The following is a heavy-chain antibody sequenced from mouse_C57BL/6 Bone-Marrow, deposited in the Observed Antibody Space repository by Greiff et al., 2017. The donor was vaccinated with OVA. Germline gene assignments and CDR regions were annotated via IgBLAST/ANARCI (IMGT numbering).Heavy chain of an antibody. CDR1: GYTFTDYY. V-gene: IGHV1-26*01. D-gene: IGHD2-1*01. CDR2: INPNNGGT. CDR3: ARWSAGGNYVG. J-gene: IGHJ2*01. Sequence: VQLQQSGPELVKPGASVKISCKASGYTFTDYYMNWVTQSHGKSLEWIGDINPNNGGTSYNQKFKGKATLTVDKSSSTAYMELRSLTSEDSAVYYCARWSAGGNYVGWGQGTTLTVSS.